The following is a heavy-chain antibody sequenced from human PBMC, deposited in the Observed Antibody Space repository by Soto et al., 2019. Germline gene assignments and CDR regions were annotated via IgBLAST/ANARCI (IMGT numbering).Heavy chain of an antibody. D-gene: IGHD1-26*01. J-gene: IGHJ4*02. CDR3: ARLRKGGYCDY. CDR2: IKEDGSEK. CDR1: EFTFSNFW. V-gene: IGHV3-7*03. Sequence: EVQLVESGGGLVQPGGSLRLSCAASEFTFSNFWMSWVRQAPGKGLEWVANIKEDGSEKYYVDSVKGRFTISRDSAQKSLYLQMDSLRAEDTAVYYCARLRKGGYCDYWGQGALVTVST.